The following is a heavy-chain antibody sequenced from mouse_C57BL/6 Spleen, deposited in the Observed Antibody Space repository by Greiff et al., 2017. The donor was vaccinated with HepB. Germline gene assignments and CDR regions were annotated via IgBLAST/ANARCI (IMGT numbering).Heavy chain of an antibody. Sequence: VESGGGSVQPKGSLKLSCAASGFSFNTYAMNWVRQAPGKGLEWVARIRSKSNNYATYYADSVKDRFTISRDDSDSVLYLQMNNLKTEDTAMYYCGGLGEGYDWYFDVWGTGTTVTVSS. V-gene: IGHV10-1*01. CDR3: GGLGEGYDWYFDV. CDR1: GFSFNTYA. J-gene: IGHJ1*03. D-gene: IGHD2-2*01. CDR2: IRSKSNNYAT.